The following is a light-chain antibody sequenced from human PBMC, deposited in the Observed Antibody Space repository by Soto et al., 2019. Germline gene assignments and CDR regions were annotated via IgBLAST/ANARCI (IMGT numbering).Light chain of an antibody. CDR3: QQYGSSPKLT. Sequence: EIVLTQSPGTLSLSPGERSTLSCRASQSVSSSYLAWYQQKPGQAPRLLIYGASSRATGIPDRFSGSGSGTDFTLTIRRLEPEDFAVYYCQQYGSSPKLTFGGGTTVDI. V-gene: IGKV3-20*01. CDR2: GAS. J-gene: IGKJ4*01. CDR1: QSVSSSY.